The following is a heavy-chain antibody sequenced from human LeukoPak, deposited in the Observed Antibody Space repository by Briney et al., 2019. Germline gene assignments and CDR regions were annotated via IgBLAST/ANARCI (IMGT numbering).Heavy chain of an antibody. CDR2: INPNSGGT. V-gene: IGHV1-2*02. Sequence: ASVKVSCKASGYTFTGHYMHWVRQAPGQGLEWMGWINPNSGGTNYAQKFQGRVTMTRDTSISTAYVELSRLRSDDTTVYYCAREEAVAGNRWFDPWGQGTLVTVSS. CDR1: GYTFTGHY. CDR3: AREEAVAGNRWFDP. D-gene: IGHD6-19*01. J-gene: IGHJ5*02.